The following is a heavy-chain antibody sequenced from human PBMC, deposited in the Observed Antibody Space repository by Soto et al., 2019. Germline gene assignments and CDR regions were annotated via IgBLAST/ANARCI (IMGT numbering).Heavy chain of an antibody. Sequence: GGSLRLSCAASGFTFSNAWMNWVRQAPGKGLEWVGRIKSKTDGGTTDYAAPVKGRFTISRDDSKNTLYLQMNSLKTEDTAVYYCTTVHYYGSGSYYNPPYYYGMDVWGQGTTVTVSS. J-gene: IGHJ6*02. CDR1: GFTFSNAW. CDR2: IKSKTDGGTT. D-gene: IGHD3-10*01. V-gene: IGHV3-15*07. CDR3: TTVHYYGSGSYYNPPYYYGMDV.